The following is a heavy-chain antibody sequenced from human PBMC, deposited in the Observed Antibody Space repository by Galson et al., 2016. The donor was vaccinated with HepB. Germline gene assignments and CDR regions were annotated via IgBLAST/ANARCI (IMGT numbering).Heavy chain of an antibody. Sequence: SLRLSCAASGFTFSSYWVNWVRQAPGKGLEWVAIIKQDGSAKYYVDSLKGRFTISRDNAKNSLYLQMSSLRPEDTAVYYCALGQGFLADSWGQGTLVTVSS. V-gene: IGHV3-7*05. J-gene: IGHJ4*02. CDR2: IKQDGSAK. CDR3: ALGQGFLADS. CDR1: GFTFSSYW.